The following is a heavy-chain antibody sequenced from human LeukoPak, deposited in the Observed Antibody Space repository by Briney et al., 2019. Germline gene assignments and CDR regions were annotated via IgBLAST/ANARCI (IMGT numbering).Heavy chain of an antibody. V-gene: IGHV3-7*03. CDR2: INQEGSRK. J-gene: IGHJ4*02. D-gene: IGHD1-26*01. CDR1: GFTFNSYW. Sequence: GGSLRLSCAASGFTFNSYWMSWVRQTPGKGLECVARINQEGSRKEYSDSVEGRFTISRDNAKNSLYLQLSSLRTEDTAVYYCVRQTVSGATYFDFWGQGTLVTVSA. CDR3: VRQTVSGATYFDF.